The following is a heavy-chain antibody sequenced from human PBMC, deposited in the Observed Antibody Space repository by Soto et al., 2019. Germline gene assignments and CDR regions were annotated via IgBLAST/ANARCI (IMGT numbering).Heavy chain of an antibody. V-gene: IGHV4-31*03. J-gene: IGHJ4*02. CDR3: ARDGGLRLGELSPALDY. CDR1: GGSISSGGYY. CDR2: IYYSGST. Sequence: SENLSLTCTVSGGSISSGGYYWSWIRQHPGKGLEWIGYIYYSGSTYYNPSLKSRVTISVDTSKNQFSLKLSSVTAADTAVYYCARDGGLRLGELSPALDYWGQGTLVTVSS. D-gene: IGHD3-16*02.